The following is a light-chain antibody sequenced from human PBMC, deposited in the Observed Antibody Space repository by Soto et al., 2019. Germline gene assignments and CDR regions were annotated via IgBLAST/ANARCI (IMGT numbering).Light chain of an antibody. Sequence: DIQMTQSPSSLSASVGDRVTITCQASQGSSNYLNWYQQKPGKAPKLLIYDASNLETWVSSRLSGSGSGTDCTSTISSLLTKDIGTYHGKHDDHFLRITFDHGTRVQIK. CDR2: DAS. CDR1: QGSSNY. V-gene: IGKV1-33*01. CDR3: KHDDHFLRIT. J-gene: IGKJ5*01.